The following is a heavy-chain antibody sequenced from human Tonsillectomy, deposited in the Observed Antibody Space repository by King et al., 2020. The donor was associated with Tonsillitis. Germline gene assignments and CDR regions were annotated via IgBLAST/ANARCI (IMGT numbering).Heavy chain of an antibody. CDR2: IYHSGST. V-gene: IGHV4-38-2*02. D-gene: IGHD2-21*02. CDR1: GYSISSGYY. Sequence: VQLQESGPGLVKPSETLSLTCTVSGYSISSGYYWGWIRQPPGKGLEWIGSIYHSGSTYYNPSLKSRVTISVDTSKNQFSLKLSSVTAADTAVYYCVSSGGDWGPDAFDIWGQGTMVTVSS. CDR3: VSSGGDWGPDAFDI. J-gene: IGHJ3*02.